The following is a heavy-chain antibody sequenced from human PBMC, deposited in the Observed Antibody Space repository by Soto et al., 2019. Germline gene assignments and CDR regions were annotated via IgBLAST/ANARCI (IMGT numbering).Heavy chain of an antibody. V-gene: IGHV3-30*18. CDR3: AKEGGTYLDY. J-gene: IGHJ4*02. CDR2: ISYDGSNK. CDR1: GFTFSSYG. Sequence: QVQLVESGGGVVQPGRSLRLSCAASGFTFSSYGMHWVRQARGKGLEWVAVISYDGSNKYHADSVKGRFTISRDNSKNTLYLQMTSLRAEDTAVYYCAKEGGTYLDYWGQGTLVTVSS. D-gene: IGHD1-26*01.